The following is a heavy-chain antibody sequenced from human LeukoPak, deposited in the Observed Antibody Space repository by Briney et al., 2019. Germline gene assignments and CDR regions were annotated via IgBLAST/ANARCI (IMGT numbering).Heavy chain of an antibody. Sequence: GGSLRLSCAASGFTFSSYWMHWVRQAPGKGLLWVSRINSDGSSTSYADSVKGRFTISRDNAKNTLYLQMNSLRAEDTAVYYCAKGSSGLSFDYWGQGTLVTVSS. V-gene: IGHV3-74*01. D-gene: IGHD3-22*01. CDR2: INSDGSST. J-gene: IGHJ4*02. CDR1: GFTFSSYW. CDR3: AKGSSGLSFDY.